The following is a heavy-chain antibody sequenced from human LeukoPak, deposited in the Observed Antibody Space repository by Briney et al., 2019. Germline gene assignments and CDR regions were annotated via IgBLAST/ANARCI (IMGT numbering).Heavy chain of an antibody. J-gene: IGHJ2*01. V-gene: IGHV4-34*01. D-gene: IGHD6-6*01. CDR2: INHSGST. Sequence: SETLSLTCAVYGGSFSGYYWSWIRQPPGKGLEWIGEINHSGSTNYNPSLKSRVTISVDTSKNQFSLKLSSVTAADTAVYYCARHSRAVSYSSSSEYFDLWGRGTLVTVSS. CDR1: GGSFSGYY. CDR3: ARHSRAVSYSSSSEYFDL.